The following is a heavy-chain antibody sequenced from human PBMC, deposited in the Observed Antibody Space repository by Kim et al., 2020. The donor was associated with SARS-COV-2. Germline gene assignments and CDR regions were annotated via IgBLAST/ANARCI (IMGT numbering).Heavy chain of an antibody. D-gene: IGHD2-2*01. Sequence: SETLSLTCTVSGGSISSGGYYWSWIRQHPGKGLEWIGYIYSSGSTYYNPSLKSRVTISVDTSKNQFSLKLSSVTAADTAVYYCARASGYCTSTSCPIDYWGQGTLVTVSS. CDR3: ARASGYCTSTSCPIDY. CDR2: IYSSGST. V-gene: IGHV4-31*03. J-gene: IGHJ4*02. CDR1: GGSISSGGYY.